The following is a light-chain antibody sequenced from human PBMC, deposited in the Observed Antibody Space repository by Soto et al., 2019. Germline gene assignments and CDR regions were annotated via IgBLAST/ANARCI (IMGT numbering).Light chain of an antibody. CDR1: QSNSSY. J-gene: IGKJ1*01. CDR2: AAS. Sequence: DIQMTQSPSSLSAFVGNRVTITCRASQSNSSYLNWYQQKPGKAPKLLIYAASSLQSGVPSRFSGSGSGTDFTLTISSLQPEDFATYYCQQSYSTPRTFGQGTKVDI. V-gene: IGKV1-39*01. CDR3: QQSYSTPRT.